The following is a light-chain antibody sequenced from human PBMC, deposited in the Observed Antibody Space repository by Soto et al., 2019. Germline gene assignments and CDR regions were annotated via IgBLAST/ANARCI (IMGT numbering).Light chain of an antibody. J-gene: IGKJ5*01. V-gene: IGKV1-27*01. CDR2: AAS. CDR1: QGISNF. Sequence: DIQMTQSPSSLSTSVGDRVTITCRASQGISNFLAWYQQKPGKVPKLLISAASTLQSGVPSRFSGSGSGTDFTLTITRLQPEDVATYYCQKYSSVSTFGQGTRLEIK. CDR3: QKYSSVST.